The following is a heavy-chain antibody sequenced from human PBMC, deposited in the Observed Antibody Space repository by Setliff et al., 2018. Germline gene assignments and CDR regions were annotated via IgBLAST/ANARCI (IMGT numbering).Heavy chain of an antibody. J-gene: IGHJ4*02. V-gene: IGHV1-18*01. CDR3: ARINFYVRSGYYYAADY. D-gene: IGHD3-22*01. CDR2: INNYSFKT. CDR1: GYTFTNYG. Sequence: ASVKVSCQTSGYTFTNYGITWVRQAPGQGLEWMGWINNYSFKTNYPQKFLGRVTVTTDTSTGTAYMELGSLTSDATAIYYCARINFYVRSGYYYAADYWGPGTLVTVSS.